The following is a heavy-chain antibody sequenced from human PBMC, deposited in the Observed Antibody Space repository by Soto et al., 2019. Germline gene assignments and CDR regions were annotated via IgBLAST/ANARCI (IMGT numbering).Heavy chain of an antibody. V-gene: IGHV3-30*18. J-gene: IGHJ4*02. Sequence: QVQLVESGGGVVQPGRSLRLSCAASGFTFSSYGMHWVRQAPGKGLEWVAVISYDGSNKYYADSVKGRFTIFRDNSKNTLYLQMNSLRAEDTAVYYCAKDPDSGSYVDYWGQGTLVTVSS. CDR3: AKDPDSGSYVDY. CDR2: ISYDGSNK. CDR1: GFTFSSYG. D-gene: IGHD1-26*01.